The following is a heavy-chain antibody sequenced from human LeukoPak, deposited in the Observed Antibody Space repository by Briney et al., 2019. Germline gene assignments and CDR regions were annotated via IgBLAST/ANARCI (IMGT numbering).Heavy chain of an antibody. CDR3: AKDRYGVYGGNSCIDY. CDR2: INESGVDT. V-gene: IGHV3-23*01. D-gene: IGHD4-23*01. Sequence: GGSLRLSCAASGFALSSYAMSWVRQAPGKGLEWVSGINESGVDTNYADSLKGRFTISRDMSKNTVYLQMNSLRVEDTAIYFCAKDRYGVYGGNSCIDYWGQGTLVTVSS. J-gene: IGHJ4*02. CDR1: GFALSSYA.